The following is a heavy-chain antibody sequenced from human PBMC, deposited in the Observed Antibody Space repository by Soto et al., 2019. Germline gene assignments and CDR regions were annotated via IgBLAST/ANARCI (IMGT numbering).Heavy chain of an antibody. V-gene: IGHV4-31*03. CDR1: GGSISSGGYY. J-gene: IGHJ4*02. Sequence: PSETLSLTCTVSGGSISSGGYYWSWIRQHPGKGLEWIGYIYYSGSTYYNPSLKSRVTISVDTSKNQFSLKLSSVTAADTAVYYCARSNYYDSSGIDYWGQGTLVTVSS. D-gene: IGHD3-22*01. CDR2: IYYSGST. CDR3: ARSNYYDSSGIDY.